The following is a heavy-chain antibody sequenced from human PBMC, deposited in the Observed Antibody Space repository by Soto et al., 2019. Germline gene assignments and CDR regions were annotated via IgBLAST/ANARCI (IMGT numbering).Heavy chain of an antibody. J-gene: IGHJ3*02. D-gene: IGHD2-15*01. CDR1: GFTFTSSA. CDR2: IVVGSGNT. V-gene: IGHV1-58*02. Sequence: QMPLVQSGPEVKKPGTSVKVSCKASGFTFTSSAMQWVRQARGQRLEWIGWIVVGSGNTNYAQKFQERVTITRDMSTSTAYMELSSLRSEDTAVYYCAAPNCSGGSCYPGRYAFDIWGQGTMVTVSS. CDR3: AAPNCSGGSCYPGRYAFDI.